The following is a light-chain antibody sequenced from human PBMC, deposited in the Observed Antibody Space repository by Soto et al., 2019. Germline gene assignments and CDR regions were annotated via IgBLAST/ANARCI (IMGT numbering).Light chain of an antibody. CDR2: AVS. J-gene: IGKJ5*01. CDR1: HDIRNY. V-gene: IGKV1-27*01. CDR3: LKYDTGPLT. Sequence: DIQISQSPSSLTASAGDSVSITCRATHDIRNYLAWYQQKPGRVPKGLIYAVSTLRSGVPSRFSGSGSGTDFTLTISSLQPEDVATYYCLKYDTGPLTFGQGTRLEIK.